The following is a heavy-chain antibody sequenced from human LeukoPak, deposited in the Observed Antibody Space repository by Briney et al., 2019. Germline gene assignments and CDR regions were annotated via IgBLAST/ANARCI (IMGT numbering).Heavy chain of an antibody. CDR1: GFTFSSYW. CDR2: INSDGSST. Sequence: GGTLRLSCAASGFTFSSYWMHWVRQAPGKGLVWVSRINSDGSSTSYADSVKGRFTISRDNAKNTLYLQMNSLRAEDTAVYYCARAVSRYYLDYWGRGTLVTVSS. CDR3: ARAVSRYYLDY. D-gene: IGHD3-3*01. J-gene: IGHJ4*02. V-gene: IGHV3-74*01.